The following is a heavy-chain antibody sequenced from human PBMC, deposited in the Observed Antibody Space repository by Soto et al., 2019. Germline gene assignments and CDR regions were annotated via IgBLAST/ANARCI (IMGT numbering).Heavy chain of an antibody. CDR1: GFTFSSYG. CDR3: ASAEKVSAIFGLVIRLKVYDYYGMDV. CDR2: IWYDGSNK. D-gene: IGHD3-3*01. J-gene: IGHJ6*02. Sequence: QVQLVESGGGVVQPGRSLRLSCAASGFTFSSYGMHWVRQAPGKGLEWVAVIWYDGSNKYYADSVKGRFTISRDNAKNTLYLQMNSLRAEDTAVYYCASAEKVSAIFGLVIRLKVYDYYGMDVWGQGTTVTVSS. V-gene: IGHV3-33*01.